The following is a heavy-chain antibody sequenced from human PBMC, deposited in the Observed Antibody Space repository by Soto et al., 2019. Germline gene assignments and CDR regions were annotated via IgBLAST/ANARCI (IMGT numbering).Heavy chain of an antibody. CDR3: AKDSRIVVVTAPYDY. CDR1: GFTFSSYG. J-gene: IGHJ4*02. V-gene: IGHV3-30*18. CDR2: ISYDGSNK. D-gene: IGHD2-21*02. Sequence: QVQLVESGGGVVQPGRSLRLSSAASGFTFSSYGTHWVRQAPGKGLEWVAVISYDGSNKYYADSVKGRFTISRDNSKNTLYLQMNSLRAEDTAVYYCAKDSRIVVVTAPYDYWGQGTLVTVSS.